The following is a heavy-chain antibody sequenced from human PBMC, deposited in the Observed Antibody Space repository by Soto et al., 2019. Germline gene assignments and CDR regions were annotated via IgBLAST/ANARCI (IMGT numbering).Heavy chain of an antibody. D-gene: IGHD3-10*01. Sequence: EVQLVEFGGGLEQPGRSLRLSCAASGFTFDDYAMHWVRQTPGKGPEWVSGISWNSINIDYADSVKGRFTISRDNVKNFLYLQMNSLRAEDTALYYCAASRSYCLDYWGQGTLVTVSS. CDR2: ISWNSINI. V-gene: IGHV3-9*01. CDR1: GFTFDDYA. CDR3: AASRSYCLDY. J-gene: IGHJ4*02.